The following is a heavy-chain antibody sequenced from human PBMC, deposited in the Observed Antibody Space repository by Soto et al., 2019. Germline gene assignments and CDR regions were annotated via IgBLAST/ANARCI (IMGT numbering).Heavy chain of an antibody. D-gene: IGHD2-15*01. CDR1: GFTFTSYW. CDR2: IKQDGGWK. Sequence: GGSLRLSCAASGFTFTSYWMSWVRQAPGKGLEWVANIKQDGGWKYYVDSVKGRFIISRDNAKNSLYLQMNSLRAEDTAVYYCARDLLARSAHWGQGTLVTVSS. V-gene: IGHV3-7*01. CDR3: ARDLLARSAH. J-gene: IGHJ4*02.